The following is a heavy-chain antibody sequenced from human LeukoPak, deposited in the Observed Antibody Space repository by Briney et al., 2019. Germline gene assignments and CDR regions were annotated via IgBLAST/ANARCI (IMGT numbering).Heavy chain of an antibody. Sequence: PSETLSLTCTVSGGSISSYYWSWIRQPPGKGLEWIGYIYYSGSTNYNPSLKSRVTISVDTSKNQFSLKLSSVTAADTALYYCAREGIAAFDAFDIWGPGTMVTVSS. CDR1: GGSISSYY. V-gene: IGHV4-59*01. D-gene: IGHD6-13*01. CDR3: AREGIAAFDAFDI. CDR2: IYYSGST. J-gene: IGHJ3*02.